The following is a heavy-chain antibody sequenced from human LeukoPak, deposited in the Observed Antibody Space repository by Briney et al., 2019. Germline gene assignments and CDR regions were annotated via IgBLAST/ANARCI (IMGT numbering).Heavy chain of an antibody. CDR1: GFTFSRYA. Sequence: GGSLRLSCASSGFTFSRYAMNWVRQAPGKGLEWVSSISTTSSSSYIHYADSMKGRFTISRDNAKSSLYLQMNSLRAEDTAVYYCARVMAGYSYMDVWGKGTTVTVSS. D-gene: IGHD3-10*01. CDR2: ISTTSSSSYI. CDR3: ARVMAGYSYMDV. V-gene: IGHV3-21*01. J-gene: IGHJ6*03.